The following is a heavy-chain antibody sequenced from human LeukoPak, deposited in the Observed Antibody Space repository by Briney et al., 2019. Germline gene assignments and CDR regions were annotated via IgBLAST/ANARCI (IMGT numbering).Heavy chain of an antibody. Sequence: GSSVKVSCKASGGTFSSYAISWVRQAPGQGLEWMGGIIPIFGTANYAQKFQGRVMITADESTSTAYMELSSLRSEDTAVYYCARGTPSPRLSLNQYYFDYWGQGTLVTVSS. CDR3: ARGTPSPRLSLNQYYFDY. CDR2: IIPIFGTA. J-gene: IGHJ4*02. D-gene: IGHD2-21*02. CDR1: GGTFSSYA. V-gene: IGHV1-69*01.